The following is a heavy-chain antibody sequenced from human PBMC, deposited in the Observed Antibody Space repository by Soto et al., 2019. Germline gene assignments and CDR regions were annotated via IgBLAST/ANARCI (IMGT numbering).Heavy chain of an antibody. Sequence: SETLSLTCTVSGRSISSSSYYWGWIRQPPGRGLEWIGSIYYSGSTYYNPSLKSRVTISVDTSKNQFSLKLSSVTAADTAVYYCASYQLLENTFDYWGQGTLVTVSS. CDR1: GRSISSSSYY. J-gene: IGHJ4*02. CDR2: IYYSGST. CDR3: ASYQLLENTFDY. V-gene: IGHV4-39*01. D-gene: IGHD2-2*01.